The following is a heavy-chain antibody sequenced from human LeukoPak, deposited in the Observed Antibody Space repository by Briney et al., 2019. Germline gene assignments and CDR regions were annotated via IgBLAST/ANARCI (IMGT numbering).Heavy chain of an antibody. CDR1: GGSISSYY. D-gene: IGHD6-13*01. Sequence: SETLSLTCTVSGGSISSYYWSWIRQTPGKGLEWIGYIYYSGSTNFNPSLKSRVTISVDTSKNQFSLKLSSMTAADTAVYYCARLVGSSWYHEVLLGRDYWGQGTLVTVSS. J-gene: IGHJ4*02. V-gene: IGHV4-59*08. CDR2: IYYSGST. CDR3: ARLVGSSWYHEVLLGRDY.